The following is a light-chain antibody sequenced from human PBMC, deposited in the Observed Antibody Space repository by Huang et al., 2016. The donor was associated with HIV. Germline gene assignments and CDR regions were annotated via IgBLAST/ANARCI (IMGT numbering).Light chain of an antibody. Sequence: DIIMSQSPESLTVSLGERATLNCRSSQSVYASSTSKDYMAWFQQKPGQPPRLLLFWASSREVGVPDRFSGSGSWTHFTLTIANLQPEDAAIYYCQQYYSSPQTFGQGTRV. V-gene: IGKV4-1*01. J-gene: IGKJ1*01. CDR1: QSVYASSTSKDY. CDR3: QQYYSSPQT. CDR2: WAS.